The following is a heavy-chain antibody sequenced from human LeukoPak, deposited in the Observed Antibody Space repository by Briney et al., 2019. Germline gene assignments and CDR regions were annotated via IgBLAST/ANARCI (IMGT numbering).Heavy chain of an antibody. CDR2: IIPIFGTA. D-gene: IGHD3-3*01. CDR1: GGTFSSYA. J-gene: IGHJ5*02. CDR3: ARPVYDFWSGYRGWFDP. Sequence: SVKVSCKASGGTFSSYAISWVRQAPGQGLEWMGGIIPIFGTANYAQKFQGRVTITADESTSTAYMELSSLRSEDTAVYYCARPVYDFWSGYRGWFDPWGQGTLVTVSS. V-gene: IGHV1-69*13.